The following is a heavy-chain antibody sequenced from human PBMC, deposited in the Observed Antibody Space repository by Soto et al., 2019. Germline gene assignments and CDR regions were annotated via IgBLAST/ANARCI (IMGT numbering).Heavy chain of an antibody. J-gene: IGHJ6*02. V-gene: IGHV4-59*01. CDR3: ARGGSSGWPYYYYGMDV. CDR1: GGSISSYY. Sequence: LSLTCTVSGGSISSYYWSWIRQPPGKGLEWIGYIYYSGSTNYNPSLKSRVTISVDTSKNQFSLKLSSVTAADTAVYYCARGGSSGWPYYYYGMDVWGQGTTVTVSS. CDR2: IYYSGST. D-gene: IGHD6-19*01.